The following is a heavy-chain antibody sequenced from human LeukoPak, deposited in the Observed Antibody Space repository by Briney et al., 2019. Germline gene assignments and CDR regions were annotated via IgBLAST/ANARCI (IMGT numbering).Heavy chain of an antibody. Sequence: SETLSLTCTVSGGSISSYYWSWIRQPPGKGLEWIGYIYYSGSTNYNPSLKSRVTISVDTSKNQFSLKVSSVTAADTAVYYCARHYARYYFDYWGQGTLVTVSS. D-gene: IGHD3-16*01. CDR2: IYYSGST. CDR1: GGSISSYY. V-gene: IGHV4-59*08. CDR3: ARHYARYYFDY. J-gene: IGHJ4*02.